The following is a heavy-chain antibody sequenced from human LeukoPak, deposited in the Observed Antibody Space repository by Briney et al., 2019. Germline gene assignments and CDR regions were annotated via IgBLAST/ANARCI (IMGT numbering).Heavy chain of an antibody. CDR1: GGSISSGGYY. CDR3: ARDPPYCSGGSCYSGGMDV. V-gene: IGHV4-31*03. Sequence: PSETLSLTCTVSGGSISSGGYYWSWIRQHPGKGLEWIGYIYYSGSTYYNPSLKSRVTISVDTYKNQFSLKLSSVTAADTAVYYCARDPPYCSGGSCYSGGMDVWGQGTTVTVSS. J-gene: IGHJ6*02. CDR2: IYYSGST. D-gene: IGHD2-15*01.